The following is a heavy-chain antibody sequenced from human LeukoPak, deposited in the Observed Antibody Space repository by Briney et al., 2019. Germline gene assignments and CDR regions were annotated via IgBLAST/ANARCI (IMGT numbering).Heavy chain of an antibody. D-gene: IGHD2-2*01. V-gene: IGHV3-73*01. CDR3: TGSTSCRY. CDR2: IRSKANSYAT. J-gene: IGHJ4*02. CDR1: GFTFSGSA. Sequence: GGSLRLSCAASGFTFSGSAMPWVRQASGKGLEWVGRIRSKANSYATAYAASVKGRFTISRDDSKNTAYLQMNSLKTEDTAVYYCTGSTSCRYWGQGTLVTVSS.